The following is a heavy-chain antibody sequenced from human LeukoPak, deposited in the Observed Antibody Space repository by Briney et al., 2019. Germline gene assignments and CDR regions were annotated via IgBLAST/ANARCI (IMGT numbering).Heavy chain of an antibody. Sequence: GGSLRLSCAASGFTVSSNYMSWVRQAPGKGLEWVSAISGSGGSTYYADSVKGRFTISRDKSKNTLYLQMNSLRAEDTAVYYCAKARRDYDILTGYLDYWGQGTLVTVSS. CDR3: AKARRDYDILTGYLDY. J-gene: IGHJ4*02. CDR2: ISGSGGST. CDR1: GFTVSSNY. D-gene: IGHD3-9*01. V-gene: IGHV3-23*01.